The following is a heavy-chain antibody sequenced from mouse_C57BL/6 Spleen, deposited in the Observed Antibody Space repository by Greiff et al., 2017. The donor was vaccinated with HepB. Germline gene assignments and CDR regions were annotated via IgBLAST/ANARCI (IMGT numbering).Heavy chain of an antibody. D-gene: IGHD1-1*01. CDR2: ISSGGSYT. CDR3: ARQGGSSYWYFGV. CDR1: GFTFSSYG. J-gene: IGHJ1*03. Sequence: VMLVESGGDLVKPGGSLKLSCAASGFTFSSYGMSWVRQTPDKRLEWVATISSGGSYTYYPDSVKGRFTISRDNAKNTLYLQMSSLKSEDTAMYYCARQGGSSYWYFGVWGTGTTVTVSS. V-gene: IGHV5-6*01.